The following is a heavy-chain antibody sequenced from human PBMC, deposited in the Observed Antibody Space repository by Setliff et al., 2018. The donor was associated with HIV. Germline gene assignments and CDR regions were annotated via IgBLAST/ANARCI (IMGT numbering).Heavy chain of an antibody. D-gene: IGHD6-6*01. J-gene: IGHJ3*02. V-gene: IGHV4-31*02. CDR3: ARPRPSSIAARGGFDAFDI. CDR2: IYYSGST. CDR1: GGSISSGGYY. Sequence: SETLSLTCTVSGGSISSGGYYWSWIRQHPGKGLEWIGYIYYSGSTYYNPSPKSRVTISVDTSKNQFSLKLSSVTAADTAVYYCARPRPSSIAARGGFDAFDIWGQGTMVTVSS.